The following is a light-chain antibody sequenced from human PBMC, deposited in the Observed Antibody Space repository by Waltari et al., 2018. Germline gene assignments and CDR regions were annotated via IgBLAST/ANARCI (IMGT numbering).Light chain of an antibody. CDR2: TKN. CDR3: NSRDSSGDHVI. Sequence: SSELTQDPAVSVALGQTVRITCQGDSLRTYYAGWYQQKPGRAPVLVISTKNKRPSGISDRFSGSSSGDTASLTITGAQAEDESDYYCNSRDSSGDHVIFGGGTKLTVL. V-gene: IGLV3-19*01. J-gene: IGLJ2*01. CDR1: SLRTYY.